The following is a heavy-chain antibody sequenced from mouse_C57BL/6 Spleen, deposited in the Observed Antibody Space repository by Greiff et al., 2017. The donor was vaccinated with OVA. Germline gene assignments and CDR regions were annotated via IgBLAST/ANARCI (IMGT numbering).Heavy chain of an antibody. Sequence: VKLQQPGAELVRPGSSVKLSCKASGYTFTSYWMHWVKQRPIQGLEWIGNIDPSDSETHYNQKFKDKATLTVDKSSSTAYMQLSSLTSEDSAVYYCARGGYYGSSYEYFDVWGTGTTVTVSS. CDR2: IDPSDSET. V-gene: IGHV1-52*01. J-gene: IGHJ1*03. CDR3: ARGGYYGSSYEYFDV. CDR1: GYTFTSYW. D-gene: IGHD1-1*01.